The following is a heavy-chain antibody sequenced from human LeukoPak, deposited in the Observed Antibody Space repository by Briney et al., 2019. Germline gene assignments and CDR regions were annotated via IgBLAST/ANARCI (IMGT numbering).Heavy chain of an antibody. CDR3: ARGAAMVRKYWFDP. CDR1: GGSISSYY. Sequence: SETLSLTCTVSGGSISSYYWSWIRQPPGKGLEWIGEINHSGSTNYNPSLKSRVTISVDTSKNQFSLKLSSVTAADTAVYYCARGAAMVRKYWFDPWGQGTLVTVSS. CDR2: INHSGST. D-gene: IGHD3-10*01. V-gene: IGHV4-34*01. J-gene: IGHJ5*02.